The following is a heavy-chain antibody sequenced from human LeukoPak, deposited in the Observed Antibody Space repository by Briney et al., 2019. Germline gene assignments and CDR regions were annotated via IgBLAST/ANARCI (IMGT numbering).Heavy chain of an antibody. J-gene: IGHJ4*02. CDR3: ARGPPAIVGATTSDY. CDR2: MNPNSGNT. Sequence: ASVKVSCKASGYTFTSYDINWMRQSTGQGLEWMGWMNPNSGNTGYAQKFQGRVTMTRNTSISTAYMELSSLRSEDTAVYYCARGPPAIVGATTSDYWGQGTLVTVSS. D-gene: IGHD1-26*01. V-gene: IGHV1-8*01. CDR1: GYTFTSYD.